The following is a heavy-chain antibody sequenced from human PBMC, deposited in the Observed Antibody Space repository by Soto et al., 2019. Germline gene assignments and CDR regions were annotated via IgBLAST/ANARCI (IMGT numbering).Heavy chain of an antibody. Sequence: EVQLLESGGGLVQPGGSLRLSCAASGFTFNNYAMTWVRQAPGKGLEWVSAISGGGDTTSYADSVKGRFPVSRDGSKNTLYLQMSSLRAEDTALYYCAKGRGGSGSLTPRVDFWGHGTLVTVSS. J-gene: IGHJ4*01. V-gene: IGHV3-23*01. CDR3: AKGRGGSGSLTPRVDF. CDR2: ISGGGDTT. D-gene: IGHD3-10*01. CDR1: GFTFNNYA.